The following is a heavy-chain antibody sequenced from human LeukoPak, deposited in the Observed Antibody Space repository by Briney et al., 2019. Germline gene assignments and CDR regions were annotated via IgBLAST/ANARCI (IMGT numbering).Heavy chain of an antibody. J-gene: IGHJ6*03. CDR2: IKQDGSEK. D-gene: IGHD3-22*01. CDR3: ARDAYYDSPGYYYMDV. Sequence: GGSLRLSCAASGFTFSSYWMSWVRQAPGKGLEWVANIKQDGSEKYYMDSVKGRFTISRDNAKNSLYLQMNSLRAEDTALYYCARDAYYDSPGYYYMDVWGKGTTVTVSS. V-gene: IGHV3-7*03. CDR1: GFTFSSYW.